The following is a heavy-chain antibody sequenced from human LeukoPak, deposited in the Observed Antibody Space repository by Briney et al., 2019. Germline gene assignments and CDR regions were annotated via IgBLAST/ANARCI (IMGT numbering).Heavy chain of an antibody. D-gene: IGHD3-10*01. Sequence: NPSETLSLTCTVSGDSISTSKSYWTWIRQPPGKGLEWIGEINHSGSTNYSPSLKSRVTMSVDTSKSLFSLKLTSVTAADTAVYYCARRIRGVNDAFDIWGQGTMVTVSS. CDR3: ARRIRGVNDAFDI. CDR1: GDSISTSKSY. V-gene: IGHV4-39*07. J-gene: IGHJ3*02. CDR2: INHSGST.